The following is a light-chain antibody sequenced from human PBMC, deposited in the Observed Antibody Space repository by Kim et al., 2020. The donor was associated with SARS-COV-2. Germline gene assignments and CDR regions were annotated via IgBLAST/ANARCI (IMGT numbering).Light chain of an antibody. Sequence: VAPRKTASITCSGDKLGDKYACWYQQKPGQSPVLVIYQDSKRPSGIPERFSGSNSGNTATLTISGTQAMDEADYYCQAWDSSTVVFGGGTQLTVL. V-gene: IGLV3-1*01. CDR2: QDS. CDR3: QAWDSSTVV. J-gene: IGLJ2*01. CDR1: KLGDKY.